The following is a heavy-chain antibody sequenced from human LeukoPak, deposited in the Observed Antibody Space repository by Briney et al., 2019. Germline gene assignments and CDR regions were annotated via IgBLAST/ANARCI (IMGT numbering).Heavy chain of an antibody. D-gene: IGHD5-12*01. J-gene: IGHJ6*03. Sequence: PSETLSLTCTVSGYSISSGYNWGWIRQPPGKGLEWIGSIYHSGSTYYNPSLKSRVTISVDTSKNQFSLKLSSVTAADTAVYYCARGYSGYDHYYYYYYYMDVWGKGTTVTVSS. V-gene: IGHV4-38-2*02. CDR2: IYHSGST. CDR1: GYSISSGYN. CDR3: ARGYSGYDHYYYYYYYMDV.